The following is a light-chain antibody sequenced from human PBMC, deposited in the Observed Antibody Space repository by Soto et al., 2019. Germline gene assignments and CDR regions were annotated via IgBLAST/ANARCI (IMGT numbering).Light chain of an antibody. Sequence: DVQMTQSPSTLSASVGDRVTSTCLAIQTISSWLAXXQQKPGKAPKLLIYDASSLESGVPVRFSGSGSGTELTLTISNLQPDDFATYDCQQYNSLWTFGPGTKVDIK. V-gene: IGKV1-5*01. J-gene: IGKJ1*01. CDR3: QQYNSLWT. CDR2: DAS. CDR1: QTISSW.